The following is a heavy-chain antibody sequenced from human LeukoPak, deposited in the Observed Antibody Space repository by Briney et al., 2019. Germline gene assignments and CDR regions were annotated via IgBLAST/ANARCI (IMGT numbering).Heavy chain of an antibody. V-gene: IGHV3-74*01. CDR1: GFTFSSHW. D-gene: IGHD6-19*01. CDR2: IYDDGSRT. Sequence: PGGSLRLSCVASGFTFSSHWMHWVRQAPGKGLEWVSRIYDDGSRTNYADSVKGRLTISRDNAKNTLYLYLHSLRVEDTAAYYCARGHSTGYYTDSWGQGDLVTVSS. CDR3: ARGHSTGYYTDS. J-gene: IGHJ4*02.